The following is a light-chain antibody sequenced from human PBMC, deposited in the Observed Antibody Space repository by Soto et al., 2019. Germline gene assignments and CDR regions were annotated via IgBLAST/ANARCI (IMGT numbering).Light chain of an antibody. CDR1: SSDVGGYNY. J-gene: IGLJ2*01. Sequence: QSALTQPPSASGSPGQSVTISCTGTSSDVGGYNYVSWYQQHPGKAPKLMIYEVTKRPSGVPDRFSGSKSGNTGSLTVSGLQAEDEADYYSNSYAGSNNVVFGGGTKLTVL. CDR2: EVT. V-gene: IGLV2-8*01. CDR3: NSYAGSNNVV.